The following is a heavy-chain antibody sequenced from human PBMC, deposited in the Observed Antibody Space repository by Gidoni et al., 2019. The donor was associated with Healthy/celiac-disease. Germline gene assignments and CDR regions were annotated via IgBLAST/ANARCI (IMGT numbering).Heavy chain of an antibody. CDR1: GFTFAAYA. J-gene: IGHJ6*02. CDR3: AKDISSGWPSDYYYYYGMDV. V-gene: IGHV3-9*01. Sequence: EVHLVESGGCLVQSGRSLRLFCAASGFTFAAYAMHWVRQAPGKGLVWVAGISRNSGSIGYADSVKGRFTISRDNAKNSLYLQMNSVRAEDTALYYCAKDISSGWPSDYYYYYGMDVWGQGTTVTVS. CDR2: ISRNSGSI. D-gene: IGHD6-19*01.